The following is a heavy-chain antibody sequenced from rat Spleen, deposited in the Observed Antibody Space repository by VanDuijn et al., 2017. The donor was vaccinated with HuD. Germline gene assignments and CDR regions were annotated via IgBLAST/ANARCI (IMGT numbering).Heavy chain of an antibody. D-gene: IGHD1-5*01. CDR3: ARRRYRYRYDVMDA. J-gene: IGHJ4*01. V-gene: IGHV3-1*01. Sequence: EVQLQESGPGLVKPSQSLSLTCSVTGDSITSKYWGWIRNFPGKKMEWMGFISYSGSTSYNPSLKSRISITRDTSKNQFFLQLNSVTTEDTATYYCARRRYRYRYDVMDAWGQGASVTVSS. CDR1: GDSITSKY. CDR2: ISYSGST.